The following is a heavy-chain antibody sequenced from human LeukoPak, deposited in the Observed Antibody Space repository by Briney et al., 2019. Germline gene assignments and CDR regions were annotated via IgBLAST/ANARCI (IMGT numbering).Heavy chain of an antibody. Sequence: GGSLRLSCAASGFTFSSYGMHWVRQAPGKGLEWVAVISYDGSNKYYADSVRGRFTISRDNSKNTLYLQMNSLRAEDTAVYYCAKEGLWYSSGWYSRYFDYWGQGTLVTVSS. CDR2: ISYDGSNK. CDR3: AKEGLWYSSGWYSRYFDY. D-gene: IGHD6-19*01. J-gene: IGHJ4*02. V-gene: IGHV3-30*18. CDR1: GFTFSSYG.